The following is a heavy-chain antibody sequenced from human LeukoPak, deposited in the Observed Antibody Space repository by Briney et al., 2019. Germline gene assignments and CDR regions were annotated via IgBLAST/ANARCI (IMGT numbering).Heavy chain of an antibody. CDR2: IYHSRST. Sequence: SETLSLTCTLSGVSITSYTWNWVRQPPGGGLGWIGYIYHSRSTNYNPSLKSRVTISVDTSKNQFSLKLSSVTAADTAVYYCARQTSRFDYWGQGTLVTVSS. J-gene: IGHJ4*02. CDR3: ARQTSRFDY. CDR1: GVSITSYT. V-gene: IGHV4-59*08.